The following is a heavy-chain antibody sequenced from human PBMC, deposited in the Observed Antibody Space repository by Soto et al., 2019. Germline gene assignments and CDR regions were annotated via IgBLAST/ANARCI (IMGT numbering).Heavy chain of an antibody. CDR3: ARGGVSTRTFDY. V-gene: IGHV5-51*01. J-gene: IGHJ4*02. D-gene: IGHD3-3*01. CDR2: IYPSDSDT. CDR1: GYNFAGYW. Sequence: RGESLKISCKGSGYNFAGYWIAWVRQMPGKGLELMGIIYPSDSDTRYRPSFQGQVTISADKSISSAYLQWSSLRASDTAMYYCARGGVSTRTFDYWGQGTQVTVYS.